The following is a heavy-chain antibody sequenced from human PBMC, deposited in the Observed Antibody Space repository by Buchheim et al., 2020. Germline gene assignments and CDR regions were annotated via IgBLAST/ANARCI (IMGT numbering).Heavy chain of an antibody. CDR3: ARDGRYSSSWYSRYWYFDL. CDR2: SYYSGST. Sequence: QLQLQESGPGLVKPSETLSLTCTVSGGSISSSSYYWGWIRQPPGKGLEWIGSSYYSGSTYYNPSLKSRVTISVDTSKNQFSLMLSSVTAADTAVYYCARDGRYSSSWYSRYWYFDLWGRGTL. D-gene: IGHD6-13*01. V-gene: IGHV4-39*07. CDR1: GGSISSSSYY. J-gene: IGHJ2*01.